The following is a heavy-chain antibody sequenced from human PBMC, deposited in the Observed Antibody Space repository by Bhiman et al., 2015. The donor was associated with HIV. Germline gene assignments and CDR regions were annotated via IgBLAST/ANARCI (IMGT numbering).Heavy chain of an antibody. CDR1: GFTFSNFW. CDR2: ISGSGGTT. CDR3: AKGSGKITQYYYYMDI. V-gene: IGHV3-23*04. D-gene: IGHD3-16*01. J-gene: IGHJ6*03. Sequence: EVQLVESGGRLVQPGGSLGLSCAASGFTFSNFWMTWVRQAPGKGLEWVSGISGSGGTTYYAGSVKGRFTISRDNSKNTLYLQMNSLRAEDTAVYYCAKGSGKITQYYYYMDIWGKGATVSVSS.